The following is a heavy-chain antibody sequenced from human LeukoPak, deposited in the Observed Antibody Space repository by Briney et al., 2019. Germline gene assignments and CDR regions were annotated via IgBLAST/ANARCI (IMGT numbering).Heavy chain of an antibody. Sequence: SQTLSLTCAISGDSVSSNSAAWTWIRQSPSRGLEWLGRTYYRSKWYNDYKVSVQSRITINPDTSKNQFSLQLNSVTPEDTAVYYCARGRVTSVANYYYYYIDVWGKGTTVTVSS. J-gene: IGHJ6*03. CDR3: ARGRVTSVANYYYYYIDV. CDR2: TYYRSKWYN. V-gene: IGHV6-1*01. D-gene: IGHD4-11*01. CDR1: GDSVSSNSAA.